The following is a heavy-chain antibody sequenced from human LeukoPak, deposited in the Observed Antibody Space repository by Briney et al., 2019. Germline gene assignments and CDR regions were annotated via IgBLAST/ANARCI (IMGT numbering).Heavy chain of an antibody. CDR2: IYTSGST. V-gene: IGHV4-61*02. J-gene: IGHJ3*02. Sequence: SQTLSLTCTVFGGSISSGSYYWSWIRQPAGKGLEWIGRIYTSGSTNYNPSLKSRVTISVDTSKNQFSLKLSSVTAADTAVYYCARLKDAFDIWGQGTMVTVSS. CDR1: GGSISSGSYY. CDR3: ARLKDAFDI.